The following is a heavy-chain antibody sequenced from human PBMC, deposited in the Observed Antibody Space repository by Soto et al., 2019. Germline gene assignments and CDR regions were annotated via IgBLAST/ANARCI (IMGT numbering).Heavy chain of an antibody. CDR3: TRDASRDSSARGWFDP. D-gene: IGHD6-13*01. V-gene: IGHV3-21*01. CDR2: ISSNSAYI. J-gene: IGHJ5*02. CDR1: GLTLRSFT. Sequence: PGGSLRLSCAASGLTLRSFTMNWVRQAPGKGLEWVSTISSNSAYIYYTDALRGRFTISRDNAKNSLHLQMNSLRAEDTAVYYCTRDASRDSSARGWFDPWGPGTLVTVSS.